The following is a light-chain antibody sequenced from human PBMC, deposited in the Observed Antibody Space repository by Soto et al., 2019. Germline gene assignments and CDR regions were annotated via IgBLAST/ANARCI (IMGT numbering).Light chain of an antibody. CDR3: QSYDTSLSSDV. V-gene: IGLV1-40*01. J-gene: IGLJ1*01. CDR2: GNS. Sequence: QSVLTQPPSVSGAPGQRVSISCTGSSSNIGAGYDVHWYQQLPGTAPKLLVYGNSNRPSGVPDRFSDSKSGTSASLAITGLQAEDEADFYCQSYDTSLSSDVFGSGTKVTVL. CDR1: SSNIGAGYD.